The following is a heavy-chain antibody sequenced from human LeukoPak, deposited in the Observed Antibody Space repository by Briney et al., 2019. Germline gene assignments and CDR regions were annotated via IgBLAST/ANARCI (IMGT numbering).Heavy chain of an antibody. CDR1: GASISSSSFH. D-gene: IGHD3-10*01. J-gene: IGHJ5*02. CDR3: ATLLWFGELSFSWFDP. V-gene: IGHV4-39*01. CDR2: IYYSGST. Sequence: SETLSLTCTVSGASISSSSFHWGWIRQPPGKGLEWIGTIYYSGSTYYNPSLKSRATISVDTSKNQFSLKLRSVTAADTAVYYCATLLWFGELSFSWFDPWGQGTLVTVSS.